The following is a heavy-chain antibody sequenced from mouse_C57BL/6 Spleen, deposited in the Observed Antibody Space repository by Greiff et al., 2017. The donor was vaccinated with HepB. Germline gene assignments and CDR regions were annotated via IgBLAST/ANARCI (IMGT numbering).Heavy chain of an antibody. J-gene: IGHJ2*01. Sequence: EVQLQESGPGMVKPSQSLSLTCTVTGYSITSGYDWHWIRHFPGNKLEWMGYISYSGSTNYNPSLKSRISITHDTSKNHFFLKLNSVTTEDTATYYCARAAQDHYFDYWGQGTTLTVSS. CDR3: ARAAQDHYFDY. CDR2: ISYSGST. CDR1: GYSITSGYD. D-gene: IGHD3-2*02. V-gene: IGHV3-1*01.